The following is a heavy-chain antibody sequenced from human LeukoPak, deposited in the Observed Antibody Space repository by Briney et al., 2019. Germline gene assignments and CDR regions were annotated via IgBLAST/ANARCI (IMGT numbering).Heavy chain of an antibody. J-gene: IGHJ4*02. CDR2: IVVGSGNT. V-gene: IGHV1-58*02. Sequence: SVKVSCKASGLTFTSSAMQWVRQARGQRLEWIGWIVVGSGNTNYAQKFQERVTITRDMSTSTAYMELRSLRSDDTAVYYCARRHPDYGEAFDYWGQGTLVTVSS. D-gene: IGHD4-17*01. CDR3: ARRHPDYGEAFDY. CDR1: GLTFTSSA.